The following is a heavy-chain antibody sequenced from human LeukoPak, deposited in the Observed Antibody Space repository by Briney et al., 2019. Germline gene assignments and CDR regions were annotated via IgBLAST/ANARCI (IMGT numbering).Heavy chain of an antibody. CDR2: ISGSGGST. D-gene: IGHD6-13*01. CDR3: ANVYSSSNIYYFDY. V-gene: IGHV3-23*01. CDR1: GFTFSSYA. J-gene: IGHJ4*02. Sequence: GGSLRLSCAASGFTFSSYAMSWVRQAPGKGLEWVSAISGSGGSTYYADSVKGRFTISRDNSKHTLYLQMNSLRAEDTAVYYCANVYSSSNIYYFDYWGQGTLVTVSS.